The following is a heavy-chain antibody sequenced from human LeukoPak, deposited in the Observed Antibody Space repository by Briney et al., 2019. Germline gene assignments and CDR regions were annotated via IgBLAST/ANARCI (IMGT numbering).Heavy chain of an antibody. Sequence: SVTVSCTASGGTFSSYAISWVRQAPGQGLEWMGGIIPIFGTANYAQKFQGRVTITADESTSTAYMELSSLRSEDTAVYYCARVSLGNEPGSPQNYYYYGMDVWGQGTTVTVSS. J-gene: IGHJ6*02. CDR2: IIPIFGTA. V-gene: IGHV1-69*13. CDR1: GGTFSSYA. CDR3: ARVSLGNEPGSPQNYYYYGMDV.